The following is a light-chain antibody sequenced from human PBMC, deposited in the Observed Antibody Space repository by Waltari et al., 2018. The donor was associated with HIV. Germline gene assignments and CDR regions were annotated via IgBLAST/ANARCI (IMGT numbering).Light chain of an antibody. Sequence: QSALTQPRSVSGSPGQSVTISCSGTSTDVGVYNYVSWYQQHPGKAPKLMISDVSRRPSGVPDRFSGSKSGNTASLTISGLQAEDEADYYCCSYAGSYTLYVFGTGTKVTVL. CDR1: STDVGVYNY. V-gene: IGLV2-11*01. CDR3: CSYAGSYTLYV. J-gene: IGLJ1*01. CDR2: DVS.